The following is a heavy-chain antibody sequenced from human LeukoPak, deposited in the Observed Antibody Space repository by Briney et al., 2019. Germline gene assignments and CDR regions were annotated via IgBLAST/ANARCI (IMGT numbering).Heavy chain of an antibody. J-gene: IGHJ4*02. D-gene: IGHD2-15*01. CDR3: ASGSCSGGSCAEFDY. V-gene: IGHV1-18*01. CDR2: ISTHNGST. Sequence: ASVKVSCKASGYTFTSYGISWVRQAPGQGLEWMGWISTHNGSTNYAQKVQGRITMTTDTSTNTAYMELRSLRSDDTAVYYCASGSCSGGSCAEFDYWGQGTPVTVSP. CDR1: GYTFTSYG.